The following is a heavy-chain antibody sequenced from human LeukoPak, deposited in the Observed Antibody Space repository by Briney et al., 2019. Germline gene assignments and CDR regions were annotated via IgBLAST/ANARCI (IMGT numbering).Heavy chain of an antibody. CDR1: GYTFTGYY. CDR3: ARVVKEFPFNYYYMDV. V-gene: IGHV1-2*02. Sequence: ASVKVSCKASGYTFTGYYMHWVRQAPGQGLEWMGWINPNSGGTNYAQKFQGRVTMTRDTSISTAYMELSRLRSDDTAVYYCARVVKEFPFNYYYMDVWGKGTTVTVSS. J-gene: IGHJ6*03. CDR2: INPNSGGT. D-gene: IGHD3-16*02.